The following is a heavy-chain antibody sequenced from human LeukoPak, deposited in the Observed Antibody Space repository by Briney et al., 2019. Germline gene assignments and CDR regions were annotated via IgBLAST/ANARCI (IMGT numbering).Heavy chain of an antibody. V-gene: IGHV1-2*02. D-gene: IGHD2-21*01. CDR1: GYTFTGYY. Sequence: ASVKVSCTASGYTFTGYYMHWVRQAPGQGLEWMGWINPNSGGTNYAQKFQGRVTMTRDTSISTAYMELSRLRSDDTAVYYCARVPPYDGDAFDIWGQGTMVTVSS. CDR3: ARVPPYDGDAFDI. CDR2: INPNSGGT. J-gene: IGHJ3*02.